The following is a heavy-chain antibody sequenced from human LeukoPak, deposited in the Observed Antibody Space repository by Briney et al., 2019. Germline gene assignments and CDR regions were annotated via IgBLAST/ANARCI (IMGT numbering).Heavy chain of an antibody. CDR3: ARDYSGSPPSYYFDY. V-gene: IGHV3-33*01. D-gene: IGHD1-26*01. CDR1: GFTFSSYG. Sequence: GGSLRLSCAASGFTFSSYGMHWVRQAPGKGLEWVAVIWYDGSNKYYADSVKGRFTISRDNSKNTLYLQMNSLRAEDTAAYYCARDYSGSPPSYYFDYWGQGTLVTVSS. J-gene: IGHJ4*02. CDR2: IWYDGSNK.